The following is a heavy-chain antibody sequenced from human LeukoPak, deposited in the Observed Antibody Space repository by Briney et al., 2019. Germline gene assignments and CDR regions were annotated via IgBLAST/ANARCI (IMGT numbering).Heavy chain of an antibody. D-gene: IGHD3-22*01. CDR2: INHSGST. CDR1: GGSFSGYY. CDR3: ARRRGSSGYYLLDY. J-gene: IGHJ4*02. V-gene: IGHV4-34*01. Sequence: PSETQSLTCAVYGGSFSGYYWSWIRQPPGKGLEWIGEINHSGSTNYNPSLKSRVTISVDTSKNQFSLKLSSVTAADTAVYYCARRRGSSGYYLLDYWGQGTLVTVSS.